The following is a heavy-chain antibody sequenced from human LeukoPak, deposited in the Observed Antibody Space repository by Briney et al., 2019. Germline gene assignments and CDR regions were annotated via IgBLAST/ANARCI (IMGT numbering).Heavy chain of an antibody. Sequence: PGGSLRLSCAASGFTFSSYAMHWVRQAPGKGLEWVAVISYDGSNKYYADSVKGRFTISRDNSKNTLYLQMNSLRAEDTAVYHCARLSTSSPNVDYWGQGTLVTVSS. V-gene: IGHV3-30-3*01. J-gene: IGHJ4*02. CDR3: ARLSTSSPNVDY. D-gene: IGHD2-2*01. CDR1: GFTFSSYA. CDR2: ISYDGSNK.